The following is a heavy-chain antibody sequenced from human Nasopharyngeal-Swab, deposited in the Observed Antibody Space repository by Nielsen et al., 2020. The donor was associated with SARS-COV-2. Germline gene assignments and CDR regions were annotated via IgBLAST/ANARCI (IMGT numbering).Heavy chain of an antibody. CDR1: GYTFTSYY. CDR2: INPSGGST. Sequence: ASVKVSCKASGYTFTSYYMHWVRQAPGQGLEWMGIINPSGGSTSYAQKFQGRVTMTRDTSASTAYMELSSLRSEDTAVYYCAREPPLYDFWSGHFNGMDVWGQGTTVTVSS. J-gene: IGHJ6*02. CDR3: AREPPLYDFWSGHFNGMDV. D-gene: IGHD3-3*01. V-gene: IGHV1-46*01.